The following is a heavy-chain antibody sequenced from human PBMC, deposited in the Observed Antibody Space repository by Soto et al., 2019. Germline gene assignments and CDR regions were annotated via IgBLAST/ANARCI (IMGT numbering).Heavy chain of an antibody. CDR2: IIPIFGTA. V-gene: IGHV1-69*13. J-gene: IGHJ5*02. CDR1: GGTFSSYA. Sequence: ASVKVSCKASGGTFSSYAISWVRQAPGQGLEWMGGIIPIFGTANYAQKFQGRVTITADESTSTTYMELSSLRSEDTAVYYCARDTFEYSSSSDPYNWFDPWGQGTLVTVS. CDR3: ARDTFEYSSSSDPYNWFDP. D-gene: IGHD6-6*01.